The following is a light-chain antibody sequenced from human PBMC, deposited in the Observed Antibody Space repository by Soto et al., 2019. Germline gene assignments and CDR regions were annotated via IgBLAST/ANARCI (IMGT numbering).Light chain of an antibody. J-gene: IGKJ1*01. CDR1: ETFCSGC. CDR3: QHYGTTPWT. V-gene: IGKV3-20*01. Sequence: ETVLTQSPATLSLSPGERVTLSCRASETFCSGCLAWYLQKPGQSPRLLIYGASSRATGIPDRFSGSGSGTDFTLTISRLEPEDFAVYYCQHYGTTPWTFGPGTKVGIK. CDR2: GAS.